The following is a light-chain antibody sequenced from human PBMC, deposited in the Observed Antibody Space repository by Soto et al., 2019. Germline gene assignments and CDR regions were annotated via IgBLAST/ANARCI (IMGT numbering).Light chain of an antibody. J-gene: IGKJ4*01. CDR1: QGISSY. CDR2: AAS. V-gene: IGKV1-9*01. CDR3: QQPNSYSCLT. Sequence: DIQLTQSPSFLSASVGDRVTITCRASQGISSYLAWYQQKPGKAPKLLIYAASTLQSGVPSRFSGSGSGTEFTLTISSLQPEDFATYYCQQPNSYSCLTSGGGTQVEIK.